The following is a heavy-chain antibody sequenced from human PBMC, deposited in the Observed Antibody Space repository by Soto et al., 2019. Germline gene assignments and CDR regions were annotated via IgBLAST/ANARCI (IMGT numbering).Heavy chain of an antibody. V-gene: IGHV3-23*01. J-gene: IGHJ5*02. CDR1: GFTFSTYA. CDR2: ISGSGSGT. Sequence: GVSLRLSCAASGFTFSTYAMNWVRQVPGKGLEWLSLISGSGSGTYYADSVKGGFTISRDDSKNILYLQMNSLRAEDTAPYYWAKDQGNTVVGASRGFDPWGVGTLVTVSS. CDR3: AKDQGNTVVGASRGFDP. D-gene: IGHD1-26*01.